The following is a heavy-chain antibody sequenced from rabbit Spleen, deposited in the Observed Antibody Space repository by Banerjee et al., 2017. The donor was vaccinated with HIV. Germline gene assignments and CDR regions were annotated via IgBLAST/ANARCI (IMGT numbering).Heavy chain of an antibody. J-gene: IGHJ6*01. CDR2: IYAGNSGTG. CDR1: GVSFSGDSY. V-gene: IGHV1S40*01. D-gene: IGHD1-1*01. CDR3: ARDTSSSFSSYGMDL. Sequence: QSLEESGGDLVKPGASLTLTCIASGVSFSGDSYMCWVRQAPGKGLEWIACIYAGNSGTGYYASWAKGRFTISKTSSTTVTLQVTRLTAADTATYFCARDTSSSFSSYGMDLWGPGTLVTVS.